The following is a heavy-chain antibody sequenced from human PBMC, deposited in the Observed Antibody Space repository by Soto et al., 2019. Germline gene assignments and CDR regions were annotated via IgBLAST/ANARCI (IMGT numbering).Heavy chain of an antibody. CDR3: ARGDSTDWSNGVFSCVYNHDMYV. D-gene: IGHD2-8*01. CDR1: GYSFTDYH. J-gene: IGHJ6*01. V-gene: IGHV1-2*04. Sequence: APVKCSFKASGYSFTDYHIHWVRQAPGQGLEWLGRINPKSGGTSTAQKFQGWVTMTTDTSISTASMELTRLTSDDTAIYYCARGDSTDWSNGVFSCVYNHDMYVW. CDR2: INPKSGGT.